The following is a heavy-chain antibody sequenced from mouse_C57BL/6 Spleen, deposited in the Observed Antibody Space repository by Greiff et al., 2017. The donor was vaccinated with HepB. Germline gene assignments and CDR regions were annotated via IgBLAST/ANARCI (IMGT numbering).Heavy chain of an antibody. V-gene: IGHV1-81*01. CDR1: GYTFTSYG. D-gene: IGHD1-1*01. CDR3: ARELDLFGYFDV. Sequence: VMLVESGAELARPGASVKLSCKASGYTFTSYGISWVKQRTGQGLEWIGEIYPRSGNTYYNEKFKGKATLTADKSSSTAYMELRSLTSEDSAVYFCARELDLFGYFDVWGTGTTVTVSS. CDR2: IYPRSGNT. J-gene: IGHJ1*03.